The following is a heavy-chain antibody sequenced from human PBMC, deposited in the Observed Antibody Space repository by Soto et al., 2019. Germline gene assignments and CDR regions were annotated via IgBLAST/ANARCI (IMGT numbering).Heavy chain of an antibody. J-gene: IGHJ4*02. CDR3: GRCTSTSCHLGSDY. CDR2: ISYDGSNK. V-gene: IGHV3-30-3*01. D-gene: IGHD2-2*01. Sequence: PGGSLRLSCAASGFTFSSYAMNGVRQAPGKGLEWVALISYDGSNKYYADSVKGRFTISRDGSKNALFLQMDSLGAADTAVYYCGRCTSTSCHLGSDYWGQGTLVTVSS. CDR1: GFTFSSYA.